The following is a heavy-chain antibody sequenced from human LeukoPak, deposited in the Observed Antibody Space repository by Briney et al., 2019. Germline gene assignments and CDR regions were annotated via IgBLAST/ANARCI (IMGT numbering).Heavy chain of an antibody. V-gene: IGHV1-18*01. CDR2: ISAYNGNT. CDR1: GYTFTSYG. D-gene: IGHD6-19*01. Sequence: GASVKVSCRASGYTFTSYGISWVRRAPGQGLEWMGWISAYNGNTNYAQKLQGRVTMTTDTSTSTAYMELRSLRSDDTAVYYCAREWLVTDRYYYGMDVWGQGTTVTVSS. J-gene: IGHJ6*02. CDR3: AREWLVTDRYYYGMDV.